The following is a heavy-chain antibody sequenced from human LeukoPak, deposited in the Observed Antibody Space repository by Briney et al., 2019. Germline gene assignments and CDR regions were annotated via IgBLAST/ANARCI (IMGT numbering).Heavy chain of an antibody. CDR1: GFTFSTYW. CDR2: IRPEGTTT. D-gene: IGHD3-9*01. V-gene: IGHV3-74*03. CDR3: ARDLDWILFDY. Sequence: PGGSLRLSCAAYGFTFSTYWMHWVRQAPGKGLVWVSRIRPEGTTTAYADSVKGRFTISRDNAKNTLFLQMNSLSAEDTAVYYCARDLDWILFDYWGQGTLVTVSS. J-gene: IGHJ4*02.